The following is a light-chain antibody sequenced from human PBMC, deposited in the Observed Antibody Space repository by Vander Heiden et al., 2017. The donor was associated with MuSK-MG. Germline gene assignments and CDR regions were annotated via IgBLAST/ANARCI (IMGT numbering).Light chain of an antibody. CDR2: GAS. Sequence: DIQMTLSPSSLSASVGDRVTISCQASQDISNNLNWYQQKPGKAPKLLIYGASNLETGVPSRFSGSGSGTDFTFTISSLQPEDIATYYCQQYDNPLLTFGGGTKVEIK. V-gene: IGKV1-33*01. CDR3: QQYDNPLLT. J-gene: IGKJ4*01. CDR1: QDISNN.